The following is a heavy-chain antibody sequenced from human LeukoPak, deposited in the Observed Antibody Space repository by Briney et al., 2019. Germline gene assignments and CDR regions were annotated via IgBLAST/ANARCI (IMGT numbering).Heavy chain of an antibody. CDR2: IRSKANSYAT. D-gene: IGHD3-10*01. CDR3: TRRNYGPGSYSDYFDY. V-gene: IGHV3-73*01. Sequence: GGSLRLSCAASGFTFSGSAMHWVRQASGKGLEWVGRIRSKANSYATAYAASVKGRFTISRDDSKNTAYLQMNSLKTEDTAVYYCTRRNYGPGSYSDYFDYWGQGTLVTVSS. CDR1: GFTFSGSA. J-gene: IGHJ4*02.